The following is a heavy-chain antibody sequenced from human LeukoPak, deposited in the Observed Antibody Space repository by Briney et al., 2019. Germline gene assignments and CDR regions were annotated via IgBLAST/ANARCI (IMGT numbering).Heavy chain of an antibody. V-gene: IGHV1-3*01. CDR2: INAGNGNT. D-gene: IGHD6-13*01. Sequence: ASVKVSCKASGYTFTSYAMHWVRQAPGQRLKWMGWINAGNGNTKYSQKFQGRVTITRDTSASTAYMELSSLRSEDTAVYYCARGVAAAGTSIDYWGQGTLVTVSS. CDR1: GYTFTSYA. J-gene: IGHJ4*02. CDR3: ARGVAAAGTSIDY.